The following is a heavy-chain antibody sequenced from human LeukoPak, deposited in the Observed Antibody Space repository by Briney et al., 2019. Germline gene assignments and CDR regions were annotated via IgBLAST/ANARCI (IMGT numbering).Heavy chain of an antibody. CDR3: ARGLRRSDYDSSGNRIYAFDI. J-gene: IGHJ3*02. CDR1: GYTFPAYY. Sequence: ASVKVSCTASGYTFPAYYSAGWPQAPGQGLEWMGWINPNSGGTNYAQKFQGRVTMTRDTSISTAYMELSRLRSDDTAVYYCARGLRRSDYDSSGNRIYAFDIWGQGTMVTVSS. V-gene: IGHV1-2*02. D-gene: IGHD3-22*01. CDR2: INPNSGGT.